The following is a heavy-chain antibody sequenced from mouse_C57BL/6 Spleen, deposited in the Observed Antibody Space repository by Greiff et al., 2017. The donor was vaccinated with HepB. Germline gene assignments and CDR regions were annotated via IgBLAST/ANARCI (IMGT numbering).Heavy chain of an antibody. D-gene: IGHD1-1*01. J-gene: IGHJ2*01. CDR2: IDPENGDT. Sequence: EVQLQQSGAELVRPGASVKLSCTASGFNIKDDYTHWVKQRPEQGLEWIGWIDPENGDTEYASKFQGKATITADTSSNTAYLQLSSLTSEDTAVYYCTTLITTVVADYWGQGTTLTVSS. V-gene: IGHV14-4*01. CDR1: GFNIKDDY. CDR3: TTLITTVVADY.